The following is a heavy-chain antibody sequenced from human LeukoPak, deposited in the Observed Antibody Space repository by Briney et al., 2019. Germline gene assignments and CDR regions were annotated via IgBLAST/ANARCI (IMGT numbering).Heavy chain of an antibody. Sequence: PGGSLRLSCAASGFTFTSYWMHWVRQAPGKGLVWVSRIYIDGSTTSYADSVKGRFTISRDNAKNTLYLQMNSLRVEDTAVYYCARGEYAFDYWGQGTLVTVSS. CDR1: GFTFTSYW. J-gene: IGHJ4*02. D-gene: IGHD2-8*01. V-gene: IGHV3-74*01. CDR3: ARGEYAFDY. CDR2: IYIDGSTT.